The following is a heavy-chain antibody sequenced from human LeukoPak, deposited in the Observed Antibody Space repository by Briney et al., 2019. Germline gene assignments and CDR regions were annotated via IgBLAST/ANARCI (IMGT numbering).Heavy chain of an antibody. Sequence: PGGSLRLSCAASGFTFSDYYMSWIRQAPGKGLEWVSYISSSSSYINYADSVKGRFTISRDNAKNSLYLQMNSLSAEDTAVYYCARVPRITMVRGVIMAYYFDYWGQGTLVTVSS. CDR2: ISSSSSYI. CDR3: ARVPRITMVRGVIMAYYFDY. D-gene: IGHD3-10*01. J-gene: IGHJ4*02. V-gene: IGHV3-11*05. CDR1: GFTFSDYY.